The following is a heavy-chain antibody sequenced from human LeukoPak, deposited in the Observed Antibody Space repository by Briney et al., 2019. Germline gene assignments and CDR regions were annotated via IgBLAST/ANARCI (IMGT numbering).Heavy chain of an antibody. V-gene: IGHV5-51*01. CDR1: GYSFTSYW. CDR2: IYPGDSDT. D-gene: IGHD6-13*01. CDR3: ARLDSSSWYKDAFDI. Sequence: GESLKISCKGSGYSFTSYWIGWVRQMPGKGLEWMGIIYPGDSDTRYSPSFQGQVTISADKSISTAYLQWSSLKASDTAMYYCARLDSSSWYKDAFDIWGQGTMVTVSS. J-gene: IGHJ3*02.